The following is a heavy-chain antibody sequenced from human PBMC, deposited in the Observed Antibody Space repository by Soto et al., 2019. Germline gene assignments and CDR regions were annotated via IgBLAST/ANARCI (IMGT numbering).Heavy chain of an antibody. CDR1: GGSFSGYY. CDR2: INHSGST. J-gene: IGHJ4*02. D-gene: IGHD2-2*01. Sequence: SETLSLTCAVYGGSFSGYYWSWIRQPPGKGLEWIGEINHSGSTNYNPSLKSRVTISVDTSKNQFSLKLSSVTAADTAVYYCARAAPATYCSSTSCYPYFDYWGQGTLVTVSS. V-gene: IGHV4-34*01. CDR3: ARAAPATYCSSTSCYPYFDY.